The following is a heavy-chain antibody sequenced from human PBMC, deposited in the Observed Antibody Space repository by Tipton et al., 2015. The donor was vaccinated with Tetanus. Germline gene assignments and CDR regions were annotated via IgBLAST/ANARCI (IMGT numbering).Heavy chain of an antibody. J-gene: IGHJ6*02. Sequence: TLSLTCTVSGGPMNNFYWTWIRQPPGKGLEWIGHVYFSGTTSYNPSLKSRVTMSLDTSKNHFSLRLTAMTAADSAVYYCARDWEGGYRMVFLGQGTTVAVSS. CDR2: VYFSGTT. D-gene: IGHD1-26*01. CDR1: GGPMNNFY. CDR3: ARDWEGGYRMVF. V-gene: IGHV4-59*01.